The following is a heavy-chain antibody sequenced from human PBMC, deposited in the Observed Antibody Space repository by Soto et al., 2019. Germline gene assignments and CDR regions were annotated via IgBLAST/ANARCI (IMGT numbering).Heavy chain of an antibody. V-gene: IGHV5-51*01. Sequence: GESLKISCKGSGYSFTSYWIGWVRQMPVKGLEWLGIIYPGDSDTRYSPSFQGQVTISADKSISTAYLQWSSLKASDTAMYYCASPYATYDSSSYLPIDAFDIWGQGPMVTVSS. CDR1: GYSFTSYW. CDR3: ASPYATYDSSSYLPIDAFDI. CDR2: IYPGDSDT. D-gene: IGHD3-22*01. J-gene: IGHJ3*02.